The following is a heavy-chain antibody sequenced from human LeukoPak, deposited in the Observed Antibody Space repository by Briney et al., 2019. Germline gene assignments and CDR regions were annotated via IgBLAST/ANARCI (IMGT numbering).Heavy chain of an antibody. CDR2: MNPNSGNT. J-gene: IGHJ6*02. CDR1: GYTFTSYD. V-gene: IGHV1-8*01. Sequence: GASVKVSCKASGYTFTSYDINWVRQATGQGLEWMGWMNPNSGNTGYAQKFQGRVTMTRNTSISTAYMELSSLRSEDTAVYYCVRDIVVVPAATSLRGMDVWGQGTTVTVSS. D-gene: IGHD2-2*01. CDR3: VRDIVVVPAATSLRGMDV.